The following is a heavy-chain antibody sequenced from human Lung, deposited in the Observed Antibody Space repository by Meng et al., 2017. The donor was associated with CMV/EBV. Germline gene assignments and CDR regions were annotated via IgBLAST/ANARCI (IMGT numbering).Heavy chain of an antibody. CDR3: ARVLGRYCSSTSCLWGYYFDY. J-gene: IGHJ4*02. D-gene: IGHD2-2*01. V-gene: IGHV1-69*10. CDR2: IIPVLGIA. Sequence: SXXVSXKASGGTFSSYKIDWVRQAPGQGLEWVGRIIPVLGIANYAQKFQGRVTITADKSTSTAYMELSSLRSEDTAVYYCARVLGRYCSSTSCLWGYYFDYWXQGTLVTVSS. CDR1: GGTFSSYK.